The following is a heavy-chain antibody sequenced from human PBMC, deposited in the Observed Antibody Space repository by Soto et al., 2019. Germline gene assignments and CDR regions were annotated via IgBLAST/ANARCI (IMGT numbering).Heavy chain of an antibody. D-gene: IGHD3-16*02. J-gene: IGHJ5*02. CDR2: INHSGST. Sequence: SETMSLTCAVYGGSFSCYYWSWIRQPPGKGLEWIGEINHSGSTNYNPSLKSRVTISVDTSKNQFSLKLSSVTAADTAVYYCARGIGSPNYIWGSYRFSNWFDPWGQGTLVTVSS. CDR3: ARGIGSPNYIWGSYRFSNWFDP. V-gene: IGHV4-34*01. CDR1: GGSFSCYY.